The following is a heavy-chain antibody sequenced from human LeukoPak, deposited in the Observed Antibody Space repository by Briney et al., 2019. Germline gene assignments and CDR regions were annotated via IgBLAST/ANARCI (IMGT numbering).Heavy chain of an antibody. Sequence: VASVKVSCKASGYTFTNYYLHWVRQAPGQGLEWMGMINPGGGTTTYAQKFQGRVTMTRDTSTSTVYMELSALRSEGRAVFYCARSVGATKIPVRFDYWGQGTLVTVS. CDR1: GYTFTNYY. V-gene: IGHV1-46*01. J-gene: IGHJ4*02. CDR2: INPGGGTT. D-gene: IGHD1-26*01. CDR3: ARSVGATKIPVRFDY.